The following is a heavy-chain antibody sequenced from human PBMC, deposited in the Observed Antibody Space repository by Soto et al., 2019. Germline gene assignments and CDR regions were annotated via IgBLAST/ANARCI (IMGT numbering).Heavy chain of an antibody. CDR3: ARVGTADIHYFGMDV. D-gene: IGHD2-2*01. CDR1: GGIFRTYG. V-gene: IGHV1-69*01. Sequence: QVQLVQSGAEVKKPGSSVNISCKTSGGIFRTYGINWVRQAPGQGLEWMGGIIPIFGTTTYAPKFQGRVTITSDESTSTAFIDLSSLASEDTGVYFCARVGTADIHYFGMDVWGQGTTVTVSS. CDR2: IIPIFGTT. J-gene: IGHJ6*02.